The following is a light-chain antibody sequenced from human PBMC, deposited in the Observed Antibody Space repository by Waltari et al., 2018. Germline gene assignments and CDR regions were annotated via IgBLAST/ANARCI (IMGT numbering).Light chain of an antibody. CDR2: DVS. V-gene: IGLV2-14*03. CDR3: SSYTSSSTVV. Sequence: QSALTQPASVSGSPGPSITISCTGTSSDVRGYNYVSWYQQHPGKAPKLMIYDVSNRPSGVSNRFSGSKSGNTASLTISGLQAEDEADYYCSSYTSSSTVVFGGGTKLTVL. J-gene: IGLJ2*01. CDR1: SSDVRGYNY.